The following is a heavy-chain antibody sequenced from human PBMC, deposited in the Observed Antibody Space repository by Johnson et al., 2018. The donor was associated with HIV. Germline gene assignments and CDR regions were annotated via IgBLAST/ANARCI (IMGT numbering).Heavy chain of an antibody. CDR1: GFTFSDYY. CDR2: ISSSGSTI. CDR3: AKDHGDYDFWSGYYTGAFDI. D-gene: IGHD3-3*01. J-gene: IGHJ3*02. Sequence: VQLVESGGGLVKPGGSLRLSCAASGFTFSDYYMSWIRQAPGKGLEWVSYISSSGSTIYYADSVKGRFTISRDNSKNTLYLQMNTLRAEDTAVYYCAKDHGDYDFWSGYYTGAFDIWGQGTMVTVSS. V-gene: IGHV3-11*04.